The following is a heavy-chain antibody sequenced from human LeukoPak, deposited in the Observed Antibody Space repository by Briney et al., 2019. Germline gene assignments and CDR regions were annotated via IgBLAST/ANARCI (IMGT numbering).Heavy chain of an antibody. V-gene: IGHV3-9*03. CDR1: GFTFDDYA. J-gene: IGHJ3*02. CDR2: ISWNSGSI. CDR3: AKDEFVASDFTGAFDI. Sequence: GRSLRLSXAASGFTFDDYAMHWVRQAPGKGLEWVSGISWNSGSIAYADSVKGRFTISRDNAKNSLYLQMNSLRAEDMALYYCAKDEFVASDFTGAFDIWGQGTMVTVSS. D-gene: IGHD2-8*02.